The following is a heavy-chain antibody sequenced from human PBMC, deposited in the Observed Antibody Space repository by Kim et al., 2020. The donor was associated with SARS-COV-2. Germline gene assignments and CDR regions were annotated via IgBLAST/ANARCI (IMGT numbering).Heavy chain of an antibody. CDR2: IIPGTTNI. J-gene: IGHJ6*03. CDR3: ARDDVEAAGSYMDV. Sequence: ASVKVSCKASGYTFRKYVIHWVRQAPGQSLEWMGRIIPGTTNIKYSQKFQGRVTMTDNTSASTVYMELSSLRSEDTGVYYCARDDVEAAGSYMDVCGTGT. V-gene: IGHV1-3*01. D-gene: IGHD6-13*01. CDR1: GYTFRKYV.